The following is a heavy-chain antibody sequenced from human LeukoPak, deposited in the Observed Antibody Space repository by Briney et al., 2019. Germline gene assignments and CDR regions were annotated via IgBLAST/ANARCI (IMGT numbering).Heavy chain of an antibody. Sequence: GGSLRLSCAASGFSFDDLGMTWVRQVPGKGLEWVAGINWNRASTGYADSVRGRYTISRDNAKNSLYLQMNSLRAEDTALYYCARAVCPTIKFCDSSYFMDVWGKGTTVNVS. D-gene: IGHD6-6*01. V-gene: IGHV3-20*04. CDR1: GFSFDDLG. CDR2: INWNRAST. J-gene: IGHJ6*03. CDR3: ARAVCPTIKFCDSSYFMDV.